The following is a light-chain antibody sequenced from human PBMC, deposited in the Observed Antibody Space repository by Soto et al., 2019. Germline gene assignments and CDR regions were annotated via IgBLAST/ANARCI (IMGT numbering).Light chain of an antibody. CDR3: QQHNNWPLT. V-gene: IGKV3-15*01. CDR1: QSVSSN. J-gene: IGKJ4*01. CDR2: AVS. Sequence: EIVMTQSPGTLSVSPGERATLSCRASQSVSSNLAWYQQKPGQAPRLLIYAVSTRATGIPARFSGSGSGTEFTLTISSLQSEDCAVYYCQQHNNWPLTFGGGTKGELK.